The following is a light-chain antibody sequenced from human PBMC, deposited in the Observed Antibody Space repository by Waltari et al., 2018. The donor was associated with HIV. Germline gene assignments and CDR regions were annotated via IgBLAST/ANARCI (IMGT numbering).Light chain of an antibody. CDR2: ATS. Sequence: DVQMTQSPTFLSASVTDSVPIRCRASQHIVFSVNWYHHKSGRAPKLLVAATSKLQSGVPSRFSGSGFGTQFSLTITEIQPDDFAHYFCQQSYSLPYTFGQGT. V-gene: IGKV1-39*01. CDR1: QHIVFS. CDR3: QQSYSLPYT. J-gene: IGKJ2*01.